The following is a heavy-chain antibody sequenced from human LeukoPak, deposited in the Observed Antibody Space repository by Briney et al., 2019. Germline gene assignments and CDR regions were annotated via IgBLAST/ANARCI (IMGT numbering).Heavy chain of an antibody. CDR1: GYTFTTHW. CDR3: ARLPAVAGPTFYYYMDV. D-gene: IGHD6-19*01. Sequence: GESLKISCKASGYTFTTHWIVWLRHMPGRGLEWMGVIYPIDSDTKYSPSFQGQVTISADKSISTAYLQWSSLKASDTAMYYCARLPAVAGPTFYYYMDVWGTGTTVIVSS. CDR2: IYPIDSDT. J-gene: IGHJ6*03. V-gene: IGHV5-51*01.